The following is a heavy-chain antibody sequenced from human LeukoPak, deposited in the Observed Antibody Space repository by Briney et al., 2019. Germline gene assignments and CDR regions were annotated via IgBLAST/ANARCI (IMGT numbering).Heavy chain of an antibody. CDR1: GYTFTSYY. V-gene: IGHV1-46*01. CDR3: ARGDGILTGYYIPSDY. J-gene: IGHJ4*02. CDR2: INPSGGST. D-gene: IGHD3-9*01. Sequence: GASVKVSCKASGYTFTSYYMHWVRQAPGQGLEWMGIINPSGGSTSYAQKFQGRVTMTRDTSTSTVYMELSSLRSEDTAVYYCARGDGILTGYYIPSDYWGQGTLVTVSS.